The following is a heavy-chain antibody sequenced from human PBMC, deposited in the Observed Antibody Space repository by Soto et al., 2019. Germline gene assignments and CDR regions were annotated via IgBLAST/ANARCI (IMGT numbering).Heavy chain of an antibody. CDR2: IIPIFGTA. CDR1: GGTFSSYA. Sequence: QVQLVQSGAEVKKPGSSVKVSCKASGGTFSSYAISWVRQAPGQGLEWMGGIIPIFGTANYVQKFQGRGTITADESTSTAYMELSSLRSEDTAVYYCARDNQTNCSGGSCYSVPYYYGMDVWGQGTTVTVSS. CDR3: ARDNQTNCSGGSCYSVPYYYGMDV. J-gene: IGHJ6*02. D-gene: IGHD2-15*01. V-gene: IGHV1-69*12.